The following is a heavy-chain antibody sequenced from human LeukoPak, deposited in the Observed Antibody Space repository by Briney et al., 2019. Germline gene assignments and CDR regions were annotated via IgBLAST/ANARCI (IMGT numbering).Heavy chain of an antibody. V-gene: IGHV4-59*01. CDR3: ARSPTYYSDSNGYPRGYDY. CDR2: IYYSGDT. D-gene: IGHD3-22*01. Sequence: SETLSLTCSVSGGSISPYYWSWIRQPPGKGLEWIGYIYYSGDTNYNPSLKSRVTISLDTTKNQFSLKLTSVTAADAAVYYCARSPTYYSDSNGYPRGYDYWGQGTPVTVSS. J-gene: IGHJ4*02. CDR1: GGSISPYY.